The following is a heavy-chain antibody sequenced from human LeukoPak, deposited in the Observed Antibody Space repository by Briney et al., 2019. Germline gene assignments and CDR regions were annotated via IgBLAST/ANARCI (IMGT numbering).Heavy chain of an antibody. D-gene: IGHD3-22*01. CDR1: GYTFTSYG. CDR3: ARDLGVIAGNIRRRGPIDY. J-gene: IGHJ4*02. V-gene: IGHV1-18*01. Sequence: ASVKVSCKASGYTFTSYGIIWVRQAPGQGLEWMGWISAYNGNTNYAQKLQGRVTMTTDTSTSTAYMELRSLRSDDTAVYYCARDLGVIAGNIRRRGPIDYWGQGTLVTVSS. CDR2: ISAYNGNT.